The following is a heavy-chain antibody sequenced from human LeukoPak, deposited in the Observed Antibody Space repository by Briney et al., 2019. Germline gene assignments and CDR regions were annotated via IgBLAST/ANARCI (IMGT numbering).Heavy chain of an antibody. CDR2: ISSSSSYI. CDR1: GFTFSSYS. J-gene: IGHJ4*02. V-gene: IGHV3-21*01. CDR3: ASSSWRGYYFDY. Sequence: GGSLRLSCAASGFTFSSYSMNWVRQAPGKGLELVSSISSSSSYIYYADSVKGRFTISRDNAKNSLYLQMNSLRAEDTAVYYCASSSWRGYYFDYWGQGTLVTVSS. D-gene: IGHD6-13*01.